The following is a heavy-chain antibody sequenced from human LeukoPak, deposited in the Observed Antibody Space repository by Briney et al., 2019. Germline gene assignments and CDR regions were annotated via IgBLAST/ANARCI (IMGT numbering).Heavy chain of an antibody. Sequence: PGGSLRLSCAASGFTFSNYTMNWVRQAPGKGLEWVSSISSSSGYIYYADSVKGRFTISRDNAKNSLYLQMNGRRAEDTARYYVGSWVGWGGVAFDIWGQGTMVTVSS. CDR3: GSWVGWGGVAFDI. CDR2: ISSSSGYI. D-gene: IGHD1-26*01. J-gene: IGHJ3*02. V-gene: IGHV3-21*01. CDR1: GFTFSNYT.